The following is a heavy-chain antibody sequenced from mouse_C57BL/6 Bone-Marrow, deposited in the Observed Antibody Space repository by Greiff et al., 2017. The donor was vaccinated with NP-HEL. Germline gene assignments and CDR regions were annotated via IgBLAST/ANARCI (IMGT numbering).Heavy chain of an antibody. D-gene: IGHD2-5*01. J-gene: IGHJ4*01. Sequence: DVMLVESGGGLVQPGGSLKLSCAASGFTFSDYYMYWVRQTPEKRLEWVAYISNGGGSTYYPDTVKGRFTISRDNAKNTLYLQMSRLKSEDTAMYYCARQTNSNYGAMDYWGQGTSVTVSS. V-gene: IGHV5-12*01. CDR2: ISNGGGST. CDR3: ARQTNSNYGAMDY. CDR1: GFTFSDYY.